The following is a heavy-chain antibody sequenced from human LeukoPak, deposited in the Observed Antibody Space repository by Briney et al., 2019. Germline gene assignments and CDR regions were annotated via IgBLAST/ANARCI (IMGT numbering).Heavy chain of an antibody. V-gene: IGHV4-39*01. CDR2: IYYGGTT. Sequence: PSETLSLTCSVSGVSVSRSDSYWVWVRQPPGKGLEWVGSIYYGGTTYSNPSLKSRVTISADTSKNQFSLKLTSVTAADTAIYYCARRGLVVVPLWGQGTLVTVSS. CDR3: ARRGLVVVPL. D-gene: IGHD2-21*01. J-gene: IGHJ4*02. CDR1: GVSVSRSDSY.